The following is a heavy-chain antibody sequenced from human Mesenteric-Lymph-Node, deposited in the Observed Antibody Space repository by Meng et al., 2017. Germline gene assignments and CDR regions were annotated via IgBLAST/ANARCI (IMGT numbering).Heavy chain of an antibody. CDR2: INPNSGGT. J-gene: IGHJ4*02. D-gene: IGHD6-13*01. CDR3: ATAIAAAGTGG. CDR1: GYTFTGYY. Sequence: ASVKVSCKASGYTFTGYYMHWVRQAPGQGREGMGRINPNSGGTNYAQKFQGRVTMTRDTSISTAYMELSRLRSDDTAVYYGATAIAAAGTGGWGQGTLVTVSS. V-gene: IGHV1-2*06.